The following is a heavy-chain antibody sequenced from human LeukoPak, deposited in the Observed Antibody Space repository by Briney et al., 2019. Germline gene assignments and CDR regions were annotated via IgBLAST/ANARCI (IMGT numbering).Heavy chain of an antibody. CDR1: GFTFSSYG. J-gene: IGHJ3*02. V-gene: IGHV3-30*18. CDR2: ISYDGTNK. Sequence: GRSLRLSCAASGFTFSSYGMHWVRQAPGKGLEWVAVISYDGTNKYYADSVKGRFTISRDNSKNTLYLQMNSLRAEDRAVYYCAKDRAFIVAYAFDIWGQGTVVTVSS. CDR3: AKDRAFIVAYAFDI. D-gene: IGHD5-12*01.